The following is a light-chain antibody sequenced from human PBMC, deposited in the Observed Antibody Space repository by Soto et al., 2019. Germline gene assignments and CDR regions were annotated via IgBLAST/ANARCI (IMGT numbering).Light chain of an antibody. CDR3: QQSYSTPPT. Sequence: DIQMTRPPSSLAAAVGARVTITGRASQSISSYLNWYQQKPGKAPKLLIYAASSLQSGVPSRFSGSGSGTDFTLTISSLQPEDFATYYCQQSYSTPPTFGQGTKVDIK. CDR1: QSISSY. J-gene: IGKJ1*01. V-gene: IGKV1-39*01. CDR2: AAS.